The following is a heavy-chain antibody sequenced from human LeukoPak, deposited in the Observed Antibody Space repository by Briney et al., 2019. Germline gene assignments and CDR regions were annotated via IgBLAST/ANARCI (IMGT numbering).Heavy chain of an antibody. V-gene: IGHV4-31*03. CDR2: IYYSGST. Sequence: SETLSLTCTVSGGSISSGGYYWSWIRQHPGKGLEWIGYIYYSGSTYYNPSLKSRVTISVDTSKNQFSLKLSSVTAADTAVYYCARAGPDYDILTGFSPPREYYHYMDVWGKGTTVTVSS. D-gene: IGHD3-9*01. J-gene: IGHJ6*03. CDR1: GGSISSGGYY. CDR3: ARAGPDYDILTGFSPPREYYHYMDV.